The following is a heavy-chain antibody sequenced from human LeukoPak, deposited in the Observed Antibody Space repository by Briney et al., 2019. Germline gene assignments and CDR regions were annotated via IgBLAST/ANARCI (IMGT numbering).Heavy chain of an antibody. D-gene: IGHD3-22*01. Sequence: GGSLRLSCAASGFXFSRYGIHWVRQAPGKGLEWVAVIWYDGSNKYYAESVKGRFTISRDNSKNTLHLQMNSLRAEDTAVYYCARDPPMYYYDEPGSRDAFDIWGQGTMVTVPS. CDR1: GFXFSRYG. V-gene: IGHV3-33*01. CDR2: IWYDGSNK. CDR3: ARDPPMYYYDEPGSRDAFDI. J-gene: IGHJ3*02.